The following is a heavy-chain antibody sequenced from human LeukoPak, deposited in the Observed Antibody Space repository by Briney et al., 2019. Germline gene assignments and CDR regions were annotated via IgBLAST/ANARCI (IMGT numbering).Heavy chain of an antibody. CDR3: ASGDYVWGSYRYTPFGY. CDR1: GYTFTGYY. CDR2: INPNSGGT. D-gene: IGHD3-16*02. V-gene: IGHV1-2*02. Sequence: ASVKVSCKASGYTFTGYYMHWVRQAPGQGLEWMGWINPNSGGTNYAQKFQGRVTMTRDTSISTAYMELSRLRSDDTAVYYCASGDYVWGSYRYTPFGYWGQGTLVTVSS. J-gene: IGHJ4*02.